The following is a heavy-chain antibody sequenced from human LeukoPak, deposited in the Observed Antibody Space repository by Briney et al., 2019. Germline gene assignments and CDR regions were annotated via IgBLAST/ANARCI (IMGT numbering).Heavy chain of an antibody. J-gene: IGHJ4*02. V-gene: IGHV4-4*07. D-gene: IGHD1-14*01. CDR2: IYTSGST. CDR3: ARARSTTAVTYYFHY. CDR1: GGSISSYY. Sequence: SETLSLTCTVSGGSISSYYWSWIRQPAGKGLEWIGRIYTSGSTNYNPSLKSRVTMSVDTSKNQFSLKLSSVTAADTAVYYCARARSTTAVTYYFHYWDQATLVTVSS.